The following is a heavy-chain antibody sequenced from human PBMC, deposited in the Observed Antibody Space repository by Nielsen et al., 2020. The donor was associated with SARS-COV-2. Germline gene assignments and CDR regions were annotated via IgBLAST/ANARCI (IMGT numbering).Heavy chain of an antibody. CDR3: ARRYNFADY. J-gene: IGHJ4*02. V-gene: IGHV3-11*01. CDR2: ISSSGSTI. D-gene: IGHD1-1*01. Sequence: GFLRPPFAASGFTFSDFYMSWIRQAPGKGLEWLSYISSSGSTIYYADSVKGRFTISRDNAENSLYLQLNSLRAEDTAVYYCARRYNFADYWGRGTLVTVSS. CDR1: GFTFSDFY.